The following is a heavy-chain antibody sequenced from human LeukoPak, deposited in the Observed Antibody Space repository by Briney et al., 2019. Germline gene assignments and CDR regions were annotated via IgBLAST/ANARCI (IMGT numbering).Heavy chain of an antibody. J-gene: IGHJ4*02. Sequence: GGSLRLSCAASGFTFSSYAMHWVRKAPGKGLEWVAVISYDGSNKYYADSVKGRLTISRDNSKNTLYLQMNSLRAEDTAVYYCARDFEDVGYFDYWGQGTLVTVSS. CDR1: GFTFSSYA. CDR2: ISYDGSNK. D-gene: IGHD3-9*01. V-gene: IGHV3-30-3*01. CDR3: ARDFEDVGYFDY.